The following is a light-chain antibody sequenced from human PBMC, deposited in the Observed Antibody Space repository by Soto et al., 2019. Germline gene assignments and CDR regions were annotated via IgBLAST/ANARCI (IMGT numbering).Light chain of an antibody. J-gene: IGKJ2*01. CDR3: QQYNSYCT. Sequence: RNTQSAPSLSGSKAHRVTXTGRASQNIRSRLAWFQQKPMKSPKLLVYDASSFKSGFPQGFGRGESGTELTLSISRRQDDGFPTYCLQQYNSYCTFGQRT. CDR1: QNIRSR. V-gene: IGKV1-5*01. CDR2: DAS.